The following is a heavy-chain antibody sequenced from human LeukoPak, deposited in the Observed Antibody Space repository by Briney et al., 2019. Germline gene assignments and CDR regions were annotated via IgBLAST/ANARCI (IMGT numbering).Heavy chain of an antibody. CDR1: GFTFSTYH. V-gene: IGHV3-48*04. J-gene: IGHJ4*02. Sequence: PGGSLRLSCAASGFTFSTYHMNWVRQAPGKGLEWVSFITSSSITIYYADSVKGRFTISRDNAKNSLYLQMNSLRGEDTAVYYCARGLGSGWQDYWGQGTLVTVSS. CDR2: ITSSSITI. CDR3: ARGLGSGWQDY. D-gene: IGHD6-19*01.